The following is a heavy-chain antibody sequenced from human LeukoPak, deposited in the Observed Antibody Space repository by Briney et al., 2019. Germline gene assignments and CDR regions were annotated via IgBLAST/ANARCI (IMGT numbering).Heavy chain of an antibody. Sequence: SDTLSLTCTVSGGSVNSGSYYWGWIRQPPGKGLEWIGVVYYSGSTSYNPSLKSRVTISLDTSKNQFSLNLSSVTAADTAVYYCAGKIRDSEVDYWGQGTLVTVSS. CDR2: VYYSGST. V-gene: IGHV4-61*01. CDR3: AGKIRDSEVDY. J-gene: IGHJ4*02. D-gene: IGHD3-10*01. CDR1: GGSVNSGSYY.